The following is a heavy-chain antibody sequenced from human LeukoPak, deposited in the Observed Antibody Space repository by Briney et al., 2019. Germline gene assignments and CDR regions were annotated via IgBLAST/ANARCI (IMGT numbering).Heavy chain of an antibody. Sequence: PSETLSLTCTVSGGSISSSSYYWGWIRQPPGKGLEWIGSIYYSGSTNYNPSLKSRVTISVDTSKNQFSLKLSSVTAADTAVYYCARQVGLYYFDYWGQGTLVTVSS. J-gene: IGHJ4*02. CDR1: GGSISSSSYY. CDR2: IYYSGST. CDR3: ARQVGLYYFDY. V-gene: IGHV4-39*01. D-gene: IGHD1-26*01.